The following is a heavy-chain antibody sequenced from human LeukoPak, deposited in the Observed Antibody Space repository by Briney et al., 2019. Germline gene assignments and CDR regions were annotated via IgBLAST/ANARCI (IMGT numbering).Heavy chain of an antibody. CDR3: ARVGVLRFLEWLSDLDY. J-gene: IGHJ4*02. V-gene: IGHV3-23*01. D-gene: IGHD3-3*01. Sequence: GGSLRLSCAASGFTFSSYAMSRVRQAPGKGLEWVSAISGSGGSTYYADSVKGRFTISRDNSKNTLYLQMNSLRAEDTAVYYCARVGVLRFLEWLSDLDYWGQGTLVTVSS. CDR2: ISGSGGST. CDR1: GFTFSSYA.